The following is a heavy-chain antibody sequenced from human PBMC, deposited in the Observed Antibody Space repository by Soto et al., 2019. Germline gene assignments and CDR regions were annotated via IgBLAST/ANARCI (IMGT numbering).Heavy chain of an antibody. J-gene: IGHJ4*02. D-gene: IGHD2-2*01. Sequence: PGGSLRLSCAASGFTFSSYWMSWVRQAPGKGLEWVANIKQDGSLEYYADSVKGRFTISRDNAKSSLYLQMNSLRLEDTAVYYCARDLGQAYCSSTTCQAGPNFDYWGQGTLVTVSS. CDR3: ARDLGQAYCSSTTCQAGPNFDY. CDR1: GFTFSSYW. CDR2: IKQDGSLE. V-gene: IGHV3-7*01.